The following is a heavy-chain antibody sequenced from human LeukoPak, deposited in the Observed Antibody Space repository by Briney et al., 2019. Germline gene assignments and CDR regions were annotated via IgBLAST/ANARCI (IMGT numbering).Heavy chain of an antibody. J-gene: IGHJ4*02. Sequence: GESLKISCKSSGYSFTNYWIGWVRQMPGKGLEWMGIIYPDDSDTRYSPSFQGQVTISADKSISAAYLQWSSLKASDTAMYYCGRSVGYCSNGVCSVFDYWGQGTLVTVSS. CDR3: GRSVGYCSNGVCSVFDY. D-gene: IGHD2-8*01. CDR1: GYSFTNYW. V-gene: IGHV5-51*01. CDR2: IYPDDSDT.